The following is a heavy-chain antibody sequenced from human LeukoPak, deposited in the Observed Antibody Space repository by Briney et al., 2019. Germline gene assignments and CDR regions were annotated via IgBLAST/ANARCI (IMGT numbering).Heavy chain of an antibody. Sequence: GASVKVSCKASGYTFTSYGISWVRQAPGQGLEWMGWISAYNGNTNYARKLQGRVTMTTDTSTSTAYMELRSLRSDDTAVHYCARDPPTPYYDFWSGYYREDYWGQGTLVTVSS. D-gene: IGHD3-3*01. CDR3: ARDPPTPYYDFWSGYYREDY. J-gene: IGHJ4*02. CDR1: GYTFTSYG. CDR2: ISAYNGNT. V-gene: IGHV1-18*01.